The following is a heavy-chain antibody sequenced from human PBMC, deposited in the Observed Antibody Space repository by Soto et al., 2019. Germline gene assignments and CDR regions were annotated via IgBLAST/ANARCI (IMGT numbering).Heavy chain of an antibody. CDR3: AKVDYARLGDAFDI. CDR2: ISYDGSNK. CDR1: GFTFSSYG. V-gene: IGHV3-30*18. D-gene: IGHD4-17*01. J-gene: IGHJ3*02. Sequence: QVQLVESGGGVVQPGRSLRLSCAASGFTFSSYGMHWVRQAPGKGLEWVAVISYDGSNKYYADSVKGRFTISRDNSKNTLYRQMNSLRAEDTAVYYCAKVDYARLGDAFDIWGQGTMVTVSS.